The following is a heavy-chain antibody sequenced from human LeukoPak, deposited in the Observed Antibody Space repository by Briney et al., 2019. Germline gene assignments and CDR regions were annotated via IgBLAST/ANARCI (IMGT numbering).Heavy chain of an antibody. V-gene: IGHV3-23*01. CDR2: ISDSGGST. CDR1: GFTFSSYA. D-gene: IGHD6-13*01. Sequence: PGGSLRLSCAASGFTFSSYAMSWVRQAPGKGLEWVSAISDSGGSTYYADSVTGRFTISRDNSKNTLYLQMNSLRAEDTAVYYXXKDLHSSSWYSYFQHWGQGTLVTVSS. CDR3: XKDLHSSSWYSYFQH. J-gene: IGHJ1*01.